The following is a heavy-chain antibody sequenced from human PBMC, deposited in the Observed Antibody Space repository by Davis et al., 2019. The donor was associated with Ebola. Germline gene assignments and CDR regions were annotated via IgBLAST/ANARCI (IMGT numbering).Heavy chain of an antibody. V-gene: IGHV3-73*01. CDR1: GFPFSGSA. CDR3: TAKDPDSVDDY. CDR2: IRSKANSYAT. Sequence: GESLKISCAASGFPFSGSAMHWVRQASGNGLEWVGRIRSKANSYATAYAASVKGRFTISRDDSKNTAYLQMNSLKTEDTAVYYCTAKDPDSVDDYWGQGTLVTVSS. D-gene: IGHD1-14*01. J-gene: IGHJ4*02.